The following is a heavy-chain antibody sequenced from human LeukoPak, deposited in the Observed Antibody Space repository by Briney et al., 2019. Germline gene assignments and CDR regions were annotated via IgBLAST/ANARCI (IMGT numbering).Heavy chain of an antibody. Sequence: GGSLRLSCAASGFTFSSYSMNWVRQAPGKGLEWVSYISSSSSTIYYADSVKGRFTISRDNAKNSLYLQMNSLRAEDTAVYYCTTAMGVLEWLLSPGDYWGQGTLVTVSS. J-gene: IGHJ4*02. CDR3: TTAMGVLEWLLSPGDY. CDR1: GFTFSSYS. CDR2: ISSSSSTI. V-gene: IGHV3-48*01. D-gene: IGHD3-3*01.